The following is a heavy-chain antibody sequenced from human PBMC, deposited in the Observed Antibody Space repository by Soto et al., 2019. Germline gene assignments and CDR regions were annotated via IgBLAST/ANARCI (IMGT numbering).Heavy chain of an antibody. CDR1: GYTFTSYY. CDR3: ARARPLMGYDFWSGYYTPYYYYGMDV. V-gene: IGHV1-46*01. Sequence: ASVKVSCKAPGYTFTSYYMHWVRQAPGQGLEWMGIINPGGGSTSYAQKFQGRVTMTRDTSTSTVYMELSSLRSEDTAVYYCARARPLMGYDFWSGYYTPYYYYGMDVWGQGTTVTVSS. D-gene: IGHD3-3*01. J-gene: IGHJ6*02. CDR2: INPGGGST.